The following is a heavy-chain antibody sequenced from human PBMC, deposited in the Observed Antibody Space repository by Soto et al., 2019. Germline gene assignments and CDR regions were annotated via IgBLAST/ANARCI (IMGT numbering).Heavy chain of an antibody. CDR3: ARLGGSYAVPHFDY. J-gene: IGHJ4*02. CDR1: GFIFSNYA. Sequence: SLRLSCVASGFIFSNYAMSWVRQAPGKGLEWVSGISGSGGNTYNAVSVKGRFTISRDNAKNSLYLQMNSLRAEDTAVYYCARLGGSYAVPHFDYWGQGTLVTVSS. D-gene: IGHD1-26*01. CDR2: ISGSGGNT. V-gene: IGHV3-23*01.